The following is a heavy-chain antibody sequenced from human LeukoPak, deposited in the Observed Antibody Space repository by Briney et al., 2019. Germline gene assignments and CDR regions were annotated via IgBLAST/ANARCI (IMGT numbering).Heavy chain of an antibody. CDR2: MNPNSGNT. CDR3: TRGSSGRRDN. CDR1: GYTFTTYY. Sequence: ASVKVSCKASGYTFTTYYMYWVRQAPGQGLEWMGWMNPNSGNTGYGQSFQGRITMTRDISIGTAYMELSNLTSEDTAIYYCTRGSSGRRDNWGQGTLVTVSA. D-gene: IGHD6-19*01. V-gene: IGHV1-8*02. J-gene: IGHJ4*02.